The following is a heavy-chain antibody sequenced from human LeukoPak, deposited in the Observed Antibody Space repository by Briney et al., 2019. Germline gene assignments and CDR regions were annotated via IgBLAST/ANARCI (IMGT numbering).Heavy chain of an antibody. J-gene: IGHJ4*02. D-gene: IGHD5-18*01. CDR3: ASAGYSYGRFDY. CDR2: ISSSGSTI. CDR1: GFTLSSYE. Sequence: GGSLRLSCAASGFTLSSYEMNWVRQAPGKGLEWVSYISSSGSTIYYADSVKGRFTISRDNAKNSLYLQMNSLRAEDTAVYYCASAGYSYGRFDYWGQGTLVTVSS. V-gene: IGHV3-48*03.